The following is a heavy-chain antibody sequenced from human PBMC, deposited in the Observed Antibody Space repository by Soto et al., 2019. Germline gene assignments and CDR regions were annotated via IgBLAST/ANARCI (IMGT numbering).Heavy chain of an antibody. CDR1: RVTFSSYS. J-gene: IGHJ3*02. CDR2: ISSSSSYI. CDR3: ARDGSGRYYSPQDAFHI. D-gene: IGHD3-10*01. Sequence: GGSPRLSCAASRVTFSSYSMNWVRQAPGKGLEWVSSISSSSSYIYYADPVKGRFTISRDNAKNSLYLQMNSLRAEDTAVYYCARDGSGRYYSPQDAFHIWCQ. V-gene: IGHV3-21*01.